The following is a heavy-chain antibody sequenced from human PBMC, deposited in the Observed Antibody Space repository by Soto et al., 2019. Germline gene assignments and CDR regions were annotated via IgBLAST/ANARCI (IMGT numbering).Heavy chain of an antibody. CDR2: ISWNSGSI. CDR1: GFTFDDYA. Sequence: EVQLVESGGGLVQPGRYLRLSCAASGFTFDDYAMHWVRQAPGKGLEWVSGISWNSGSIGYADSVKGRFTISRDNAKNSLYLQMNSLRAEDTALYYCAKEPRYSGYENWGQGTLVTVSS. CDR3: AKEPRYSGYEN. J-gene: IGHJ4*02. D-gene: IGHD5-12*01. V-gene: IGHV3-9*01.